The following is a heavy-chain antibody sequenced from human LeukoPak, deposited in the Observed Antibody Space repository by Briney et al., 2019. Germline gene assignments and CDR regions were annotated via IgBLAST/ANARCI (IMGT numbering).Heavy chain of an antibody. D-gene: IGHD6-13*01. J-gene: IGHJ4*02. Sequence: GGSLRLSCAASGFTFSSFAVHWVRQAPGKGLHWVALISYDGTFKYYADSVRGRFTISRDNSKNTLYLQMNSLRTEDTALYYCARDELGAAAHVGGWGQGTLVTVSS. CDR3: ARDELGAAAHVGG. CDR1: GFTFSSFA. V-gene: IGHV3-30-3*01. CDR2: ISYDGTFK.